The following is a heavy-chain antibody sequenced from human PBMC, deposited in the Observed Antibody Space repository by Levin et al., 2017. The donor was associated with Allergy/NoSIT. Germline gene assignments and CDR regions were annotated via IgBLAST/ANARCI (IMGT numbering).Heavy chain of an antibody. Sequence: PGGSLRLSCAASGFTFDDYAMHWVRQAPGKGLEWVSGISWNSGSIGYADSVKGRFTISRDNAKNSLYLQMNSLRTEDTALYYCARDNIELPDAFDIWGQGTMVIVSS. CDR3: ARDNIELPDAFDI. D-gene: IGHD1-26*01. CDR2: ISWNSGSI. V-gene: IGHV3-9*01. J-gene: IGHJ3*02. CDR1: GFTFDDYA.